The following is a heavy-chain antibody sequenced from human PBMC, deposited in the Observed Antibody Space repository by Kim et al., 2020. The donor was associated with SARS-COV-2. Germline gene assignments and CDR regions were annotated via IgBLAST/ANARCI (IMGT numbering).Heavy chain of an antibody. Sequence: ASVKVSCKASGYTFTSYAMHWVRQAPGQRLEWMGWINAGNGNTKYSQKFQGRVTITRDTSASTAYMELSSLRSEDTAVYYCARADLLTGDFDYWGQGTLVTVSS. V-gene: IGHV1-3*01. CDR2: INAGNGNT. CDR3: ARADLLTGDFDY. J-gene: IGHJ4*02. CDR1: GYTFTSYA. D-gene: IGHD7-27*01.